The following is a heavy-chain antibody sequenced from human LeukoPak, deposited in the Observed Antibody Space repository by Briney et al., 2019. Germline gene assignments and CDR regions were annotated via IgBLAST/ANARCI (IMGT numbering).Heavy chain of an antibody. Sequence: SETLSLTCTVSGGSISSYYWSWIRQPAGKGLEWIGRIYTSGSTNYNPSLKSRVTMSVDTSKNQFSPKLSSVTAADTAVYYCARDYYGSGSYYNDWFDPWGQGTLVTVSS. CDR2: IYTSGST. J-gene: IGHJ5*02. V-gene: IGHV4-4*07. CDR1: GGSISSYY. CDR3: ARDYYGSGSYYNDWFDP. D-gene: IGHD3-10*01.